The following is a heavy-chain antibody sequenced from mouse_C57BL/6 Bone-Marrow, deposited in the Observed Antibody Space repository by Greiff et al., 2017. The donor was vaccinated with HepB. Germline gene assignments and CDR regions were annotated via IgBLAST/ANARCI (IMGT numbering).Heavy chain of an antibody. CDR2: IDPENGDT. D-gene: IGHD2-3*01. CDR3: TTLGDGYYLYWYFDV. CDR1: GFNIKDDY. Sequence: DVQLQESGAELVRPGASVKLSCTASGFNIKDDYMHWVKQRPEQGLEWIGWIDPENGDTEYASKFQGKATITADTSSNTAYLQLSSLTSEDTAVYYCTTLGDGYYLYWYFDVWGTGTTVTVSS. V-gene: IGHV14-4*01. J-gene: IGHJ1*03.